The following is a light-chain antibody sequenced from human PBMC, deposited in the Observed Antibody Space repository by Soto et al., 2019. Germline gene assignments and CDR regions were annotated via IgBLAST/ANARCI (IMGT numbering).Light chain of an antibody. J-gene: IGKJ4*01. CDR2: DAS. CDR1: QSVGSN. CDR3: QQYAHSPLT. Sequence: IVVTPSPAPLSVSPLERATPSCRASQSVGSNFAWYQQKPGQAPSLLIYDASMRATGVPDRFSGSGSGTDFTLTVSRLEPEDFAVFYCQQYAHSPLTFGGGTKVDIK. V-gene: IGKV3-20*01.